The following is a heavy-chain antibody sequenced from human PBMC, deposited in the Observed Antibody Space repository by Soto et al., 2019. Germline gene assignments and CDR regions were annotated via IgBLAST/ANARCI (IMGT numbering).Heavy chain of an antibody. V-gene: IGHV4-39*01. CDR3: ARPVVVVPAATYFDY. D-gene: IGHD2-2*01. CDR2: IYYSGST. CDR1: GGSISSSSYY. Sequence: SETLSLTCTVSGGSISSSSYYWCWIRQPPGKGLEWIGSIYYSGSTYYNPSLKSRVTISVDTSKNQFSLKLSSVTAADTAVYYCARPVVVVPAATYFDYWGQGTLVTVSS. J-gene: IGHJ4*02.